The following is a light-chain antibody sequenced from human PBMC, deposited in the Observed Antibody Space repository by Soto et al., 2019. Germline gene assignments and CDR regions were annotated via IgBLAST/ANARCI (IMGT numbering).Light chain of an antibody. CDR3: QQYHDWPQT. CDR2: GAS. Sequence: EIVMTQSPATLSVSPGERATLSCRASQSVRSNLAWYQQKPGQAPRLLISGASTRATGFPARFSGSGSGTEFTLTISSLQSEDFAVYYCQQYHDWPQTFGQGTKV. J-gene: IGKJ1*01. CDR1: QSVRSN. V-gene: IGKV3-15*01.